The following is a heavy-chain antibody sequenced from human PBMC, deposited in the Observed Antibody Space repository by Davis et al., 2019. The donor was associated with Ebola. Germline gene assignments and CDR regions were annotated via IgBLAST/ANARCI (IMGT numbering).Heavy chain of an antibody. Sequence: ASVKVSCKTSGYSFTNYAVHWVRQAPGQRLEWMGWINTGNGNTEYSQKFQGRVTITRDTSASTAYMELSSLRSEDTAVYYCARDSSGWYYFDYWGQGTLVTVSS. CDR1: GYSFTNYA. J-gene: IGHJ4*02. CDR2: INTGNGNT. CDR3: ARDSSGWYYFDY. V-gene: IGHV1-3*04. D-gene: IGHD6-19*01.